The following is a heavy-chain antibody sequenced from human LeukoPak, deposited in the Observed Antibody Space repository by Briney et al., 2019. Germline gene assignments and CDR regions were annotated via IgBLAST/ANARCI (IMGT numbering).Heavy chain of an antibody. Sequence: PGGSLRLSCAASGFTFSAFVMGWVRQAPGKGLEWVANIKQDGIEKYYVDSVKGRFTISRDNAENSLFLQMNSLRAEDTAVYYCARKSGGIPDSWGQGTLVTVSS. V-gene: IGHV3-7*04. CDR1: GFTFSAFV. D-gene: IGHD3-16*01. CDR3: ARKSGGIPDS. CDR2: IKQDGIEK. J-gene: IGHJ4*02.